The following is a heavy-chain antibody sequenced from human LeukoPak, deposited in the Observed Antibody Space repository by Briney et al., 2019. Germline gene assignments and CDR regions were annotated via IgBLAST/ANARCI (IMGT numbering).Heavy chain of an antibody. J-gene: IGHJ2*01. CDR2: ISGSGGST. Sequence: GGSLRLSCAASGFTFSSYAMSWVRQAPGKGLEWVSTISGSGGSTYYADSVKGRFTISRDNSKNTLYLQMNSLRAEDTAVYYCAKLDYGDYGYFDLWGRGTLVTVSS. CDR1: GFTFSSYA. CDR3: AKLDYGDYGYFDL. V-gene: IGHV3-23*01. D-gene: IGHD4-17*01.